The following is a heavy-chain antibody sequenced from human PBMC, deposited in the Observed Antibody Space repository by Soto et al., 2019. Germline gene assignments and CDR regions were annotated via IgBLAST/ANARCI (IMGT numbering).Heavy chain of an antibody. CDR2: ISFDGSTQ. CDR3: AREGVFGLVKIVPPDY. V-gene: IGHV3-30*03. Sequence: VQLLESGGGVAQPGRSLRLSCRASGFGFSSYGMLWVRQAPGKGPEWVAFISFDGSTQYYADSVRGWFTISRDNSENTLYLQLDILRVEDTAMYYCAREGVFGLVKIVPPDYWGQGAQVTVSA. J-gene: IGHJ4*02. CDR1: GFGFSSYG. D-gene: IGHD3-3*01.